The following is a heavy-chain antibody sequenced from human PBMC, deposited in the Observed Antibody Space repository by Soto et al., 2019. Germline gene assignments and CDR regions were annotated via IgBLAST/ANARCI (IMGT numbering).Heavy chain of an antibody. CDR1: GDSISTYY. J-gene: IGHJ6*02. CDR3: AILGFGSSSGALDV. CDR2: LYHTGRT. D-gene: IGHD6-6*01. V-gene: IGHV4-59*08. Sequence: QVQLQESGPGLMKPSETLSLTCTVTGDSISTYYWSWIRQSPDKGLEWIGYLYHTGRTNYSPSLRSRVTMSVDMSKNQFSLRLTALTDADTAVYYYAILGFGSSSGALDVWGQGTRVTVSS.